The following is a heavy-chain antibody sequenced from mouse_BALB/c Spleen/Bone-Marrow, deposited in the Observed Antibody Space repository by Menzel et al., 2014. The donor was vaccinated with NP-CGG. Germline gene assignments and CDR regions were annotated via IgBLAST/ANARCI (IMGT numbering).Heavy chain of an antibody. CDR3: ARGYDYSSWFAY. Sequence: EVKLMESGGGLVQPGGSLNLSCAASGFTFSSYGMSWVRQTPDKRLEMIATINVNGDTTYHPDSVKGRFTISRDNVKNTLYLQMSSLKSEDTAMYYCARGYDYSSWFAYWGQGTLVTVSA. J-gene: IGHJ3*01. V-gene: IGHV5-6-3*01. CDR1: GFTFSSYG. CDR2: INVNGDTT. D-gene: IGHD2-4*01.